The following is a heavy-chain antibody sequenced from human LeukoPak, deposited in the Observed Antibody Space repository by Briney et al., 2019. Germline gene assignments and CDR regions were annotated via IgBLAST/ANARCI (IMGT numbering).Heavy chain of an antibody. CDR2: ISSSSSYI. Sequence: GGSLRLSCAVSGFTFSSYSMNWVRQAPGKGLEWVSSISSSSSYIYYADSVKGRFTISRDNAKNSLYLQMNSLRAEDTAVYYCARLGGYDPFDYWGQGTLVTVSS. D-gene: IGHD5-12*01. J-gene: IGHJ4*02. CDR3: ARLGGYDPFDY. CDR1: GFTFSSYS. V-gene: IGHV3-21*01.